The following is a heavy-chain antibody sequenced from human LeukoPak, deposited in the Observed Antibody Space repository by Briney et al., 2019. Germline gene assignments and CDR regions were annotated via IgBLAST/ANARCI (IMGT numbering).Heavy chain of an antibody. CDR3: ARGHDSSGWDSQLALDY. CDR1: GGSLSGYY. J-gene: IGHJ4*02. D-gene: IGHD6-19*01. Sequence: KASETLSLTCAVYGGSLSGYYWSWIRQPPGKGLEWIGEINHSGSTNYNPSLKSRVTISVDTSKNQFSLKLSSVTAADTAVYYCARGHDSSGWDSQLALDYGGQRTVDSVSS. V-gene: IGHV4-34*01. CDR2: INHSGST.